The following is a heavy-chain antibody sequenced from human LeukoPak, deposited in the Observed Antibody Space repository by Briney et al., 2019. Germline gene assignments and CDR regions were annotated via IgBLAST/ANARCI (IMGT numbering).Heavy chain of an antibody. J-gene: IGHJ3*02. D-gene: IGHD3-10*01. CDR2: IYYSGST. CDR1: GGSISSSSYY. Sequence: SETLSLTCTVSGGSISSSSYYWGWIRQPPGKGLEWIGSIYYSGSTYYNPSLKSRVTISVDTSKNQFSLKLSSVTAADTAVYYCARLPITLVRGVINAFDIWGQGTMVTVSS. CDR3: ARLPITLVRGVINAFDI. V-gene: IGHV4-39*01.